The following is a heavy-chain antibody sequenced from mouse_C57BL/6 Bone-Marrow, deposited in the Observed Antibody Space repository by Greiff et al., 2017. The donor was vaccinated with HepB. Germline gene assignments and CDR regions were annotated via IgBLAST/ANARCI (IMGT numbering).Heavy chain of an antibody. CDR1: GFTFSDYY. CDR3: ARNSYFDY. CDR2: ISNGGCST. J-gene: IGHJ2*01. V-gene: IGHV5-12*01. Sequence: DVHLVESGGGLVQPGGSLKLSCAASGFTFSDYYMYWVRQTPEKRLEWVAYISNGGCSTYYPDTVKGRFTISRDNAKNTLYLQMSRLKSEGTAMYYCARNSYFDYWGQGTTLTVSS.